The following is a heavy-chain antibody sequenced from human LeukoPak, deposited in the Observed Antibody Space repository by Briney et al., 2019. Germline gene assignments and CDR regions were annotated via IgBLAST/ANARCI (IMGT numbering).Heavy chain of an antibody. D-gene: IGHD4-17*01. CDR3: ARDALYGDYYYYYMDV. CDR2: IIPIFGTA. V-gene: IGHV1-69*06. J-gene: IGHJ6*03. Sequence: SVKVSCKASGYTFTSYDINWVRQATGQGLEWMGGIIPIFGTANYAQKFQGRVTITADKSTSTAYMELSSLRSEDTAVYYCARDALYGDYYYYYMDVWGKGTTVTVSS. CDR1: GYTFTSYD.